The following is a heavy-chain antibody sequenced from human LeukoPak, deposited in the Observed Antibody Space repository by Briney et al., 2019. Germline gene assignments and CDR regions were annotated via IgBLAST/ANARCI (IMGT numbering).Heavy chain of an antibody. J-gene: IGHJ4*02. Sequence: PGGSLRLSCAASGFTFSSYAMNWVRQAPGKGLEWVSTISGSGGGTYYADSVKGRFTISRDNSKNTLYLQMNSLRAEDTAVYYCAKDLGGADYWGQGTLVTVSS. CDR1: GFTFSSYA. V-gene: IGHV3-23*01. CDR3: AKDLGGADY. CDR2: ISGSGGGT.